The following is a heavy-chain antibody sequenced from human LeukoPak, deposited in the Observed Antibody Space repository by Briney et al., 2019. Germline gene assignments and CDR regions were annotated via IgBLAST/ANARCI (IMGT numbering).Heavy chain of an antibody. CDR2: IYHSGST. CDR1: GYSISSGYY. J-gene: IGHJ3*02. V-gene: IGHV4-38-2*01. Sequence: SETLSLTCAVSGYSISSGYYWGWIRQPPGKGLEWIGSIYHSGSTYYNPSLKSRVTISVDTSKSQFSLKLSSVTAADTAVYYCARIRGVDAFHIWGQGTMVTVSS. CDR3: ARIRGVDAFHI.